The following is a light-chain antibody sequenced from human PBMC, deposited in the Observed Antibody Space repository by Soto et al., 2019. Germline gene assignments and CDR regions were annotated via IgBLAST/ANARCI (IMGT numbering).Light chain of an antibody. CDR3: QKSYSTPIS. J-gene: IGKJ5*01. CDR1: QTISSW. Sequence: DIQMTQSPSTLSGSVGDRFTITCRASQTISSWLAWYQQKPGKAPKLLIYKASTLKSGVPSRFSGSGSGTDFTLTISSLQPEDFATYYCQKSYSTPISCGQGKRREIK. CDR2: KAS. V-gene: IGKV1-5*03.